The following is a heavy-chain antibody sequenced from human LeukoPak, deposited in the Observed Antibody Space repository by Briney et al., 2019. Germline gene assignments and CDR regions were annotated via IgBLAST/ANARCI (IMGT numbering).Heavy chain of an antibody. D-gene: IGHD3-3*01. CDR2: FDPEDGET. J-gene: IGHJ4*02. CDR3: APTPTIFGVVIS. V-gene: IGHV1-24*01. Sequence: ASVKVSCKVSGYTLTELSMHWVRQAPGKGLEWMGGFDPEDGETIYAQKFQGRVTMTEDTSTDTAYMELSSLRSEDTAVYYCAPTPTIFGVVISWGQGTLVTVSS. CDR1: GYTLTELS.